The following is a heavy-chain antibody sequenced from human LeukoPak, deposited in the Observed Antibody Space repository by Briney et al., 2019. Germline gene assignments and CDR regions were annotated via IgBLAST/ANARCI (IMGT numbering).Heavy chain of an antibody. J-gene: IGHJ5*02. Sequence: SETLSLTCAVYGGSLSGYYWSWIRQPPGKGLEWIGEINHSGSTNYNPSLKSRVTISVDTSKNQFSLKLSSVTAADTAVYYCARQDYGDYVGWVPGGFDPWGQGTLVTVSS. CDR2: INHSGST. CDR3: ARQDYGDYVGWVPGGFDP. D-gene: IGHD4-17*01. CDR1: GGSLSGYY. V-gene: IGHV4-34*01.